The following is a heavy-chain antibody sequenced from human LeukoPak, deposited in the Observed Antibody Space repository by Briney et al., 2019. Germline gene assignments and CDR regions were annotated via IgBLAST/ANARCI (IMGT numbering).Heavy chain of an antibody. CDR3: ATRDYTSSKY. V-gene: IGHV3-74*01. D-gene: IGHD2-2*01. CDR1: GFALSSYW. J-gene: IGHJ4*02. Sequence: GVSLRLSCAASGFALSSYWMHWVRQAPGKGLVWVSDINSDGSTTRYADSVKGRFTISRDNAKNTLYLEMNSLRAEDTAVYYCATRDYTSSKYWGQGTLVTVSP. CDR2: INSDGSTT.